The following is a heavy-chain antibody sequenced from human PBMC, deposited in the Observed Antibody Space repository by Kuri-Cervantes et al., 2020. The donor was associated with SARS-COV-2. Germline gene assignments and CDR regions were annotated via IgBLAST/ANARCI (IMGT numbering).Heavy chain of an antibody. D-gene: IGHD3-16*01. Sequence: GESLKISCAASHFTFSSYAFHWVRQAPGQGLEWVAAISYDGNNKCFADSVRGRFTVSRDNSKNTLYLEMDGLRPEDTAVYYCARDMTFDEYGDYFYYYMDVWGKGTTVTVSS. CDR1: HFTFSSYA. V-gene: IGHV3-30*04. CDR3: ARDMTFDEYGDYFYYYMDV. J-gene: IGHJ6*03. CDR2: ISYDGNNK.